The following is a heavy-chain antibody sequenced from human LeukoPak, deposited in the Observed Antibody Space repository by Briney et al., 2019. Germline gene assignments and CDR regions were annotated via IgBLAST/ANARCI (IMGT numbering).Heavy chain of an antibody. CDR1: GGSISSYY. D-gene: IGHD3-22*01. Sequence: SDTLSLTCTVAGGSISSYYWRWLRQPPGKGLDWIGYIYYSGSTNYHPSLKCHVTISVDTSQSHFSLKLDSVTAADTAVYYCASSGYLPQTFDYWGQGALVTVSS. V-gene: IGHV4-59*07. CDR3: ASSGYLPQTFDY. J-gene: IGHJ4*02. CDR2: IYYSGST.